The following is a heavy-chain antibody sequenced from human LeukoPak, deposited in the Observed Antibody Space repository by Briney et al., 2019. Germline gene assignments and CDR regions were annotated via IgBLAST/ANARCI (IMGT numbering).Heavy chain of an antibody. V-gene: IGHV3-30*03. J-gene: IGHJ3*02. Sequence: GRSLRPSCAASGFTFSSYGMHWVRQAPGKGLEWVAVISYDGSNKYYADSVKGRFTISRDNSKNTLYLQMNSLRAEDTAVYYCASLSGSYHGDAFDIWGQGTMVTVSS. D-gene: IGHD1-26*01. CDR1: GFTFSSYG. CDR2: ISYDGSNK. CDR3: ASLSGSYHGDAFDI.